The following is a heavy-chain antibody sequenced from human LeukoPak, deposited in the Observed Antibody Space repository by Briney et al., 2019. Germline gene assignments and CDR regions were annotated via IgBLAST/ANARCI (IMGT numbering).Heavy chain of an antibody. CDR3: VKDRWVDH. J-gene: IGHJ4*02. V-gene: IGHV3-64D*06. CDR1: GFIFSPYA. Sequence: GGSLRLSCSASGFIFSPYAMHWVRQAPGKGLEYVSSISSEGKSTYYADSVKGRFTISRDNSKNTLYLQMSSLRPEDTAVYYCVKDRWVDHWGQGTLVTVSS. D-gene: IGHD6-13*01. CDR2: ISSEGKST.